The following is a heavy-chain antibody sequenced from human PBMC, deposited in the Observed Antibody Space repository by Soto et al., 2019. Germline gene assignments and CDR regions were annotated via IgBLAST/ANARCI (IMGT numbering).Heavy chain of an antibody. V-gene: IGHV4-34*01. CDR1: GGSFSGYY. Sequence: SETLSLTCAVYGGSFSGYYWSWIRQPPGKGLEWIGEINHSGSTNYNPSLKSRVTISVDTSKNQFSLKLSSVTAADTAVYYCARVPRYSSPPCWFDPWGQGTLVTVSS. D-gene: IGHD6-13*01. CDR3: ARVPRYSSPPCWFDP. J-gene: IGHJ5*02. CDR2: INHSGST.